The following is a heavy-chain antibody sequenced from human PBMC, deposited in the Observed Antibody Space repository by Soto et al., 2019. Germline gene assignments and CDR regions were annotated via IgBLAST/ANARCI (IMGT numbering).Heavy chain of an antibody. CDR2: IYYSGST. Sequence: PSETLSLTCTVPGGSISSYYWSWLRQPPGKGLEWIGYIYYSGSTSYNPSLKSRVTISVDTSKNQFSLNLSSVTAADTAVYYCTAGYTAKVFDYWGQGTLVTVS. J-gene: IGHJ4*02. D-gene: IGHD2-2*02. V-gene: IGHV4-59*01. CDR3: TAGYTAKVFDY. CDR1: GGSISSYY.